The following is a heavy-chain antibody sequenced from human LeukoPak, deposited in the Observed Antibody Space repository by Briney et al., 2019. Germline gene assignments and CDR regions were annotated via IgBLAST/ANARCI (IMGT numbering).Heavy chain of an antibody. V-gene: IGHV3-21*01. CDR3: ARGFSSSSGLYYCYYMDV. J-gene: IGHJ6*03. D-gene: IGHD6-6*01. CDR1: GFTFSSYS. Sequence: GGSLRLSCAASGFTFSSYSMNWVRQAPGKGLEWVSSISSSSSYIYYADSVKGRFTISRDNAKNSLYLQMNSLRAEDTAVYYCARGFSSSSGLYYCYYMDVWGKGTTVTVSS. CDR2: ISSSSSYI.